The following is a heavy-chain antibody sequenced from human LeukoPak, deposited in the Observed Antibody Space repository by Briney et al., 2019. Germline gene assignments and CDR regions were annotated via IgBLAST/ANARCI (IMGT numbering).Heavy chain of an antibody. V-gene: IGHV3-64D*06. D-gene: IGHD1-20*01. J-gene: IGHJ4*02. CDR2: ISSNGGST. CDR1: GFTFSSYA. CDR3: VKGVITGTLLSR. Sequence: PGGSLRLSCSVSGFTFSSYAMHWVRQAPGKGLEYVSAISSNGGSTYYADSVKGRFTISRDNSKNTLYLQMSSLRAEDTAVYYCVKGVITGTLLSRWGQGTLVTVSS.